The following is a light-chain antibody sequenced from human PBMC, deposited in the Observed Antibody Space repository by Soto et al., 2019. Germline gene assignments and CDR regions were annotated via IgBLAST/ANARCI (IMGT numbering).Light chain of an antibody. CDR2: KAS. CDR1: QSIKSW. J-gene: IGKJ5*01. V-gene: IGKV1-5*03. CDR3: QQYDTYPIT. Sequence: DIQMTQSPSTLSASVGDRVTITCRASQSIKSWLAWYQQKPGKAPNLLIYKASTLESGVPSRFSGSGSGTEFTLTISSLQPDDFATYYCQQYDTYPITFGQGTRLEIK.